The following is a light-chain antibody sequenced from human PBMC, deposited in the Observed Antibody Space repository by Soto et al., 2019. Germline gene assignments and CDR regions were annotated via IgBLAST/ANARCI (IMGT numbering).Light chain of an antibody. J-gene: IGLJ2*01. V-gene: IGLV4-60*02. CDR2: LEGSGSY. CDR1: SGHSSYI. Sequence: QLVLTQSSSASASLGSSVKLTCTLSSGHSSYIIAWHHQQPGKAPRYLMKLEGSGSYNKWSGVPDRFSGSSSGADRYLTISNLQFEDEANYYCETWDSNTRVFGGGTKRTVL. CDR3: ETWDSNTRV.